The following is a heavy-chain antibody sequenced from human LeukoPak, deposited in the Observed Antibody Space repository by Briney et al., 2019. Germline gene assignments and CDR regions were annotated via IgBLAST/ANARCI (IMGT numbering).Heavy chain of an antibody. CDR3: ARHRRQPIAAASPIDY. D-gene: IGHD6-13*01. CDR1: GGSISSYY. CDR2: IYYSGST. J-gene: IGHJ4*02. Sequence: SETQSLTCTVSGGSISSYYWSWVRQPPGKGVEGIGYIYYSGSTNYTPSLKSRVPISVDTSKNPFSLKLSSVSAADTAVYYCARHRRQPIAAASPIDYWGQGTLVTVSS. V-gene: IGHV4-59*08.